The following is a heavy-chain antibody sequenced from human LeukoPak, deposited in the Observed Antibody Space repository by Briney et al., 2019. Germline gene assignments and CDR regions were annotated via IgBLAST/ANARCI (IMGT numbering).Heavy chain of an antibody. CDR1: GFTFSSSA. CDR3: AKEHYDFWSPDY. V-gene: IGHV3-23*01. Sequence: GGSLRLSCAASGFTFSSSAMGWVRQAPGKGLEWVSAISGSGGSTYYADSVKGRFTISRDNSKNTLYLQMNSLRAEDTAVYYCAKEHYDFWSPDYWGQGTLVTVSS. CDR2: ISGSGGST. D-gene: IGHD3-3*01. J-gene: IGHJ4*02.